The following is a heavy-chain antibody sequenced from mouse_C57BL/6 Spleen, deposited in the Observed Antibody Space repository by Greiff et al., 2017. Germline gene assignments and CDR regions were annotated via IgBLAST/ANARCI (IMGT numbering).Heavy chain of an antibody. V-gene: IGHV5-17*01. CDR3: ATLANFYLYFDG. CDR1: GFTFSDYG. D-gene: IGHD1-1*01. CDR2: ISSGSSTI. Sequence: EVKLVESGGGLVKPGGSLKLSCAASGFTFSDYGMHWVRQAPEKGLEWVAYISSGSSTIYYADTVKGRFTISRDNAKNTLFLQMTSLRSEDTAMYYCATLANFYLYFDGWGTATTVTVSS. J-gene: IGHJ1*03.